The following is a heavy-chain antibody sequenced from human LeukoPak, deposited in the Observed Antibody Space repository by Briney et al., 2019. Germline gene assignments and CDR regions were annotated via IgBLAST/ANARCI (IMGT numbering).Heavy chain of an antibody. CDR1: GGSISSSNYY. CDR3: AGAPAGSLQWLSPRDY. J-gene: IGHJ4*02. V-gene: IGHV4-61*02. Sequence: SETLSLTCTVSGGSISSSNYYWSWVRQSAGKGLEWIGRIYASGSTNYNPSLKSRVTISLDTFKNQLSLKLTSVTAADTAVYYCAGAPAGSLQWLSPRDYWGQGTLVTVSS. CDR2: IYASGST. D-gene: IGHD6-19*01.